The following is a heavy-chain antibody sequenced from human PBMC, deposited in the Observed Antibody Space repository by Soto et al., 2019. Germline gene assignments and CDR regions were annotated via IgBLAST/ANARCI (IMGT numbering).Heavy chain of an antibody. Sequence: GGSLRLSCAASGFIFGTYAMNWVRQAPGKGLEWVSSMSVSGVNTYYADSVKGWFTISGDNSKSTLYLQMNGLRAEDTATYYCAKDRYCSGGICPPDYWGQGTLVTVYS. CDR1: GFIFGTYA. V-gene: IGHV3-23*01. J-gene: IGHJ4*02. D-gene: IGHD2-15*01. CDR2: MSVSGVNT. CDR3: AKDRYCSGGICPPDY.